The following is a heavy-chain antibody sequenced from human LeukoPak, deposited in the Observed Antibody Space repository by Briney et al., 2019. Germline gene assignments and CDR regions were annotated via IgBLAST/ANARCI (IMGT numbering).Heavy chain of an antibody. CDR2: IYYRWST. J-gene: IGHJ4*02. D-gene: IGHD6-19*01. V-gene: IGHV4-59*01. CDR3: ARALRGGAVAAYLDY. Sequence: PAETLSLTCTVSGGSISSYYWSWIRQPPGKGLEWIGYIYYRWSTKYNPSLKSRVTISVDTSKNQFSLKLSSVTAADTAVYYCARALRGGAVAAYLDYWGQGTLVTVLS. CDR1: GGSISSYY.